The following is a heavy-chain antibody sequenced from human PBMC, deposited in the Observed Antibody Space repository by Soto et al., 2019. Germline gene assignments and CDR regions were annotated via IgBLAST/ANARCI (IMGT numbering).Heavy chain of an antibody. CDR3: ARLYYYDTSCYYYVEDY. D-gene: IGHD3-22*01. CDR2: ISAYNGNT. V-gene: IGHV1-18*01. CDR1: GYTFNRYA. Sequence: QVQLVQSGAEVKKPGASVKVSCKASGYTFNRYAISWVRQAPGQGLEWMGWISAYNGNTNYAQKLQGRVTMTTDTSTSTAYMELRSLRSDDTAVYYCARLYYYDTSCYYYVEDYWGQGTLVTVSS. J-gene: IGHJ4*02.